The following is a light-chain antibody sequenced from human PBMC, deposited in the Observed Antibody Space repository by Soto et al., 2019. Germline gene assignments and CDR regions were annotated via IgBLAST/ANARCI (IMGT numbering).Light chain of an antibody. Sequence: DIHMTQSPSTLSAAVGDRVTITCRASQSISSWLAWYQQKPGKAPKLLIYKASSLESGVPSRFSGSGSGTEFTLTISSLQSEDFAVYYCQQYNNWPPWTFGQGTKVDI. V-gene: IGKV1-5*03. CDR1: QSISSW. CDR3: QQYNNWPPWT. CDR2: KAS. J-gene: IGKJ1*01.